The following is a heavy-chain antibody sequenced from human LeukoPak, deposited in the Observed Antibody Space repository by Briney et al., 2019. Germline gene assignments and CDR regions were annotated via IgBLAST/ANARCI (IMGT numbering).Heavy chain of an antibody. V-gene: IGHV1-69*05. CDR2: VIPMFDTV. D-gene: IGHD4-17*01. J-gene: IGHJ4*02. CDR3: ARDSKTLTTEPGHFDY. Sequence: TVKVSCKASGTFSTHALSWVRQAPGQGLEWMGRVIPMFDTVIYAQKFQDRVTITTDKSTSTAYMELSSLRSEDTAVYYCARDSKTLTTEPGHFDYWGQGTLVSVSP. CDR1: GTFSTHA.